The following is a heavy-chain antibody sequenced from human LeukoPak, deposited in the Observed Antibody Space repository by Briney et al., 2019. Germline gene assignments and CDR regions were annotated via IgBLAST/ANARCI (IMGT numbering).Heavy chain of an antibody. Sequence: GESLKISCKASGYSFTSYWIGWVRQMPGKGLEWMGIIDPNSDTRYTPSFQGQVTISADKSLPTAYLQWNSLKASDTAMYYCARQTAMGRSGDYWGQGTLVIVSS. CDR1: GYSFTSYW. CDR3: ARQTAMGRSGDY. J-gene: IGHJ4*02. CDR2: IDPNSDT. D-gene: IGHD5-18*01. V-gene: IGHV5-51*01.